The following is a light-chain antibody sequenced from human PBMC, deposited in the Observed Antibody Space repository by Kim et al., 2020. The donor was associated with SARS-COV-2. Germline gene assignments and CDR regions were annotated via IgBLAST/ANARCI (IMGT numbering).Light chain of an antibody. V-gene: IGKV1-5*01. CDR3: QYYDKLSRT. J-gene: IGKJ1*01. CDR2: DAS. Sequence: ASVGETVTSTCRASQSVVYWLAWYHQKPGKAPTLLIYDASTLESGDPLRFSGGGYGTEFTLRISGLQPDDIASYYCQYYDKLSRTFGQGTKVEIK. CDR1: QSVVYW.